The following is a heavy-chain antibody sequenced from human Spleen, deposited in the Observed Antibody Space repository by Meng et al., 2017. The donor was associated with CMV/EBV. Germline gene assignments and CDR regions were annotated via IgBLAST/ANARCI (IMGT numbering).Heavy chain of an antibody. J-gene: IGHJ4*02. D-gene: IGHD2-21*01. CDR3: AKYSAVGERLYYFDY. CDR1: GFNFSRYA. V-gene: IGHV3-23*01. Sequence: GESLKISCAASGFNFSRYALHWVRQAPGKGLEWVSSIGATAGGTYYADSVKGRFTISRDNAKNTLYLQMNSLRAEDTAVYYCAKYSAVGERLYYFDYWGQGTLVTVSS. CDR2: IGATAGGT.